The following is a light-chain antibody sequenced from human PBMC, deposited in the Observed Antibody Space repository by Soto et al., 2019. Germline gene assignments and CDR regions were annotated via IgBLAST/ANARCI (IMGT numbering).Light chain of an antibody. V-gene: IGKV1-33*01. Sequence: DIQMTQSPSSLSASVGDRVTITCQASHDISSYLDWYQQKPGKAPKLLIYDASSLETGVPSRFSGSGSGTDFTFTISSLQPEDIATYYCQQYANFPFTFGPGTKVD. CDR1: HDISSY. J-gene: IGKJ3*01. CDR2: DAS. CDR3: QQYANFPFT.